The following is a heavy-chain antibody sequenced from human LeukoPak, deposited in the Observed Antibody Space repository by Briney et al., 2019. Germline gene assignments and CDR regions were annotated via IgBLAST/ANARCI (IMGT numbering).Heavy chain of an antibody. J-gene: IGHJ4*02. Sequence: GGSLRLSCAASGFTFSSYAMSWVRQAPGKGLEWVSAISGSGGSTYYADSVKGRFTISRDNSKNTLCLQMNSLRAEDTAVYYCAKDWQYYYDSSGAFDYWGQGTLVTVSS. CDR3: AKDWQYYYDSSGAFDY. D-gene: IGHD3-22*01. V-gene: IGHV3-23*01. CDR2: ISGSGGST. CDR1: GFTFSSYA.